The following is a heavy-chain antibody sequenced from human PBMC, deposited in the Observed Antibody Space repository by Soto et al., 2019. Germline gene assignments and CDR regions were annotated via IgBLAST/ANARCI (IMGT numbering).Heavy chain of an antibody. CDR2: IYPGDSDT. CDR1: GFTFTTTW. CDR3: ARHGGGFDP. Sequence: GESLKISCNTSGFTFTTTWIGWVRQMPGKGLELMGVIYPGDSDTRYDPSFQGQVTISADKSVNTAYLQWSSLKASDTAMYYCARHGGGFDPWGQGTLVTVSS. J-gene: IGHJ5*02. V-gene: IGHV5-51*01.